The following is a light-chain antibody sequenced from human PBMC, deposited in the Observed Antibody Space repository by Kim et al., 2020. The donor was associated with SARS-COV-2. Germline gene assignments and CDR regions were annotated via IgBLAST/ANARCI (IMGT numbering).Light chain of an antibody. Sequence: SPGERVTLSCRASQSVSNNLAWYQQRPGQAPRLLIYGASTRATDISARFSGSGSGTEFTLTIRSLQSEDFAVYYCQQYNDWPLLTFGGGTKVDIK. CDR2: GAS. V-gene: IGKV3-15*01. CDR3: QQYNDWPLLT. CDR1: QSVSNN. J-gene: IGKJ4*01.